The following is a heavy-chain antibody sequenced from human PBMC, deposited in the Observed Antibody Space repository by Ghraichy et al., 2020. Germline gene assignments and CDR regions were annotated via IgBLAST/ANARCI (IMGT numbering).Heavy chain of an antibody. CDR3: AKGSEWAAAIRYSSSWYDRGPASDY. V-gene: IGHV3-23*01. J-gene: IGHJ4*02. D-gene: IGHD6-13*01. CDR2: ISGSGGST. CDR1: GFTFSSYA. Sequence: GGSLRLSCAASGFTFSSYAMSWVRQAPGKGLEWVSAISGSGGSTYYADSVKGRFTISRDNSKNTLYLQMNSLRAEDTAVYYCAKGSEWAAAIRYSSSWYDRGPASDYWGQGTLVTVSS.